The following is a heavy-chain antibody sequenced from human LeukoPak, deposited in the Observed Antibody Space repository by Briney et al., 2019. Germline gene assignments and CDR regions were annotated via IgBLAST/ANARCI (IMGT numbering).Heavy chain of an antibody. Sequence: SETLSLTCIVSGGSISTSAYYWGWIRQPPGEGLQWIGSIYYSGNTYYNSSLKSRVTISVDTSTSQFSLKLSSVTAADTAVYYCARGYITMGTTDDAFDIWGQGTMVTVSS. V-gene: IGHV4-39*07. J-gene: IGHJ3*02. CDR1: GGSISTSAYY. CDR2: IYYSGNT. D-gene: IGHD3-10*01. CDR3: ARGYITMGTTDDAFDI.